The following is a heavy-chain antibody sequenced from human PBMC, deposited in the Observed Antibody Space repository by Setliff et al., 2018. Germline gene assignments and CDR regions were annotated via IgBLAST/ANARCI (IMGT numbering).Heavy chain of an antibody. J-gene: IGHJ4*02. CDR2: ISSSGSTI. CDR1: GFTFSDYY. Sequence: LRLSCAASGFTFSDYYMSWIRQAPGKGLEWVSYISSSGSTIYYADSVKGRFTISRDNAKNSLFLQMNSLRAEDTAVYYCASEVAVAGLDYWGQGTLVTVSS. CDR3: ASEVAVAGLDY. V-gene: IGHV3-11*01. D-gene: IGHD6-19*01.